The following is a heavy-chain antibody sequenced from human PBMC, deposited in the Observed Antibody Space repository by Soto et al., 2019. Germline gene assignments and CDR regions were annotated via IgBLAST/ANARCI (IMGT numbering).Heavy chain of an antibody. CDR2: MNPNSGNT. CDR1: GYTFTGYY. Sequence: ASVKVSCKASGYTFTGYYMHWVRQAPGQGLEWMGWMNPNSGNTGYAQKFQGRVTMTRNTSISTAYMELSSLRSEDTAVYYCARVRPIAALISYYYYYGMDVWGQGTTVTVSS. J-gene: IGHJ6*02. CDR3: ARVRPIAALISYYYYYGMDV. D-gene: IGHD6-13*01. V-gene: IGHV1-8*02.